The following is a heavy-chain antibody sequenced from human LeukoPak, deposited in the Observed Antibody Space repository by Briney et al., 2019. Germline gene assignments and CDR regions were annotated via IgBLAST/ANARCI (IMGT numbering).Heavy chain of an antibody. CDR3: ATDYGDYEPIDY. V-gene: IGHV3-30*04. J-gene: IGHJ4*02. CDR2: ISFDGTNK. CDR1: GVTLSNYA. Sequence: GGSLRLSCTASGVTLSNYAMHWVRRPPGRGMEWVAVISFDGTNKYYGDSVEGRFSVSRDNSKNTLYLQMHSLRPDDTAMYYCATDYGDYEPIDYWGQGALVTVSS. D-gene: IGHD4-17*01.